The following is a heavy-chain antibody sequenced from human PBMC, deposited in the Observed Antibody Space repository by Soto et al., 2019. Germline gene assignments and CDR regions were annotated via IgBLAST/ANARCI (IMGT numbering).Heavy chain of an antibody. Sequence: GASVKVSCKASGYTFTGYYMHWVRQAPGQEQEWMGKINPNSGGTNYAQKLQGWVTMNRDTSISTAYMELSRLRSEDTAMYYRTRTTHYHYMDVWGKGTTVTVSS. J-gene: IGHJ6*03. D-gene: IGHD1-1*01. CDR3: TRTTHYHYMDV. V-gene: IGHV1-2*04. CDR1: GYTFTGYY. CDR2: INPNSGGT.